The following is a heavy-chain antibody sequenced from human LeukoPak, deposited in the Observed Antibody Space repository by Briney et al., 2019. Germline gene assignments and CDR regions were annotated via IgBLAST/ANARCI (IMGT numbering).Heavy chain of an antibody. CDR3: ARFSEWELPLYYFDY. CDR1: GFTFSSYA. CDR2: FSGSGGST. Sequence: PGGSLRLSCAASGFTFSSYAMSWVRQAPGKGLEWVSAFSGSGGSTYYADSVKGRFTISRDNAKNSLYLQMNSLRAEDTAVYYCARFSEWELPLYYFDYWGQGTLVTVSS. D-gene: IGHD1-26*01. J-gene: IGHJ4*02. V-gene: IGHV3-23*01.